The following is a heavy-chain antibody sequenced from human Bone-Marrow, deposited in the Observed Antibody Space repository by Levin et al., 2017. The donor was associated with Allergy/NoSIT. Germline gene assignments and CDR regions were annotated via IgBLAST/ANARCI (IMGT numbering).Heavy chain of an antibody. Sequence: GESLKISCEASGFSFNNFWMSWVRQAPGKGLEWLANVNPDGSETHYADSVKGRFSISRDNAQNLVFLQLNNLRDDDTALYFCARLRGANTWGQGTMVTVSS. CDR1: GFSFNNFW. CDR3: ARLRGANT. CDR2: VNPDGSET. D-gene: IGHD3-16*01. J-gene: IGHJ4*02. V-gene: IGHV3-7*01.